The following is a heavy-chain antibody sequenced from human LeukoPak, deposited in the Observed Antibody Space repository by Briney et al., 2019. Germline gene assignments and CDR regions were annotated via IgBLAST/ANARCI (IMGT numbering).Heavy chain of an antibody. CDR2: INPNSGGT. CDR3: ASGTGIVLRFLEWLLRS. D-gene: IGHD3-3*01. J-gene: IGHJ5*02. V-gene: IGHV1-2*02. Sequence: ASVKVSCKASGYTFTGYYMHWVRQAPGQGLEWMGWINPNSGGTNYAQKFQGRVTMTRDTSISTAYMELSRLRSDDTAVYYCASGTGIVLRFLEWLLRSWGQGTLVTVFS. CDR1: GYTFTGYY.